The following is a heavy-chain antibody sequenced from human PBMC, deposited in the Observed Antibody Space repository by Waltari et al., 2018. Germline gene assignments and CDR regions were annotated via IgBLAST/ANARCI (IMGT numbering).Heavy chain of an antibody. CDR3: ASRGGYTAFDI. Sequence: QVQLVQSGAEGKKPGASVKVSCKASGYTFTSYEINWVRQATGQGLEWMGLMNPNSGNTGYAQKFQGRVTMTRNTSISTAYMELSSLRSEATAVYYCASRGGYTAFDIWGQGTMVTVSS. V-gene: IGHV1-8*01. CDR2: MNPNSGNT. J-gene: IGHJ3*02. D-gene: IGHD6-25*01. CDR1: GYTFTSYE.